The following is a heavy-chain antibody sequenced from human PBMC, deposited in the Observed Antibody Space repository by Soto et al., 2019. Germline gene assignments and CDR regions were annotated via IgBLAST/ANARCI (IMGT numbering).Heavy chain of an antibody. Sequence: QVQLQESGPGLVKPSETLSLTCSVPGGSVSNYDWSWIRQSAGKGLEWFGRVDISGSIYYNPSFKNRVTMSVDTSKNQFSLKLTSVTAADTAVYYCVLGATAGYFDLWGRGSLVTVSS. CDR2: VDISGSI. CDR1: GGSVSNYD. V-gene: IGHV4-4*07. J-gene: IGHJ2*01. CDR3: VLGATAGYFDL.